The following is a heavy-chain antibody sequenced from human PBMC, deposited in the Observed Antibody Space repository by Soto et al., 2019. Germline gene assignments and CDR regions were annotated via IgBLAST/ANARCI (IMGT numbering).Heavy chain of an antibody. CDR3: SVDHPHMAIGWPA. CDR1: GFDFGSFG. J-gene: IGHJ6*02. V-gene: IGHV1-58*02. D-gene: IGHD2-21*01. CDR2: IVVGTGST. Sequence: SVKVSCKASGFDFGSFGIQFLQQTRGQGLEWIGWIVVGTGSTNYARNFQGRVAISRDMSATTAYMDLYNLKSDDTAVYFCSVDHPHMAIGWPAWGQGTTVTVSS.